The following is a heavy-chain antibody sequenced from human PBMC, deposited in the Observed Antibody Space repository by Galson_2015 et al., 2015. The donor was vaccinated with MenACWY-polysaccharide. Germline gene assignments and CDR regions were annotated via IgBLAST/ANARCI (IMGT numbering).Heavy chain of an antibody. J-gene: IGHJ4*02. V-gene: IGHV3-23*01. CDR1: GFTFSSYA. CDR3: AKEAQGDFALYDYVWGSYRTGFDY. D-gene: IGHD3-16*02. Sequence: SLRLSCAASGFTFSSYAMSWVRQAPGKGLEWVSAISGSGGSTYYADSVKGRFTISRDNSKNTLYLQMNSLRAEDAAVYYCAKEAQGDFALYDYVWGSYRTGFDYWGQGTLVTVSS. CDR2: ISGSGGST.